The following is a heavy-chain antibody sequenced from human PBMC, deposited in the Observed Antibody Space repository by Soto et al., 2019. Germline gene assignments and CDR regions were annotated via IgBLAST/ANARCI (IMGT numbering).Heavy chain of an antibody. Sequence: SETRCLTCAVYGWSFSGYYWSGIRQPPGKGLEWIGEINHSGSTNYNPSLKSRVTISVDTSKNQFSLKLSSVTAADTAVYYCAGNIVATEVDYWGQGTLVTVSS. J-gene: IGHJ4*02. D-gene: IGHD5-12*01. CDR2: INHSGST. V-gene: IGHV4-34*01. CDR3: AGNIVATEVDY. CDR1: GWSFSGYY.